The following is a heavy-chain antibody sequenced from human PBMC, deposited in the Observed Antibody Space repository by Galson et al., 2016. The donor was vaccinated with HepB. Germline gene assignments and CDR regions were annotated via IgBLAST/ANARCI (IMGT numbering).Heavy chain of an antibody. CDR2: IIPVFETA. V-gene: IGHV1-69*13. CDR1: GGTFSNNA. CDR3: ARGSKSYWKYLDY. J-gene: IGHJ4*02. Sequence: SVKVSCKSSGGTFSNNAINWVRQVPGQGLEWMGGIIPVFETAIYAQNFQGRVTITADESTNTSYMELSSLRSEDTAVYYCARGSKSYWKYLDYWGQGALVTGSP. D-gene: IGHD1-1*01.